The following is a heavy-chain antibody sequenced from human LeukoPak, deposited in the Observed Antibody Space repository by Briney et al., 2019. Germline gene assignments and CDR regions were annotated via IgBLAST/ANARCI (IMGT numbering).Heavy chain of an antibody. CDR3: AKPEVIAAALLVEDAFDI. J-gene: IGHJ3*02. V-gene: IGHV1-2*04. D-gene: IGHD6-13*01. Sequence: EASVKVSCKASGYTFTGYYMHWVRQAPGQGLEWMGWINPNSGGTNYAQKFQGWVTMTRDTSISTAYMELSRLRSDDTAVYYCAKPEVIAAALLVEDAFDIWGQGTMVTVSS. CDR2: INPNSGGT. CDR1: GYTFTGYY.